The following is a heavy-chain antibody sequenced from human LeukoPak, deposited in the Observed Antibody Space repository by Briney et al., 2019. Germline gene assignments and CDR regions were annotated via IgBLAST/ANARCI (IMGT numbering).Heavy chain of an antibody. CDR1: GGSISNYY. CDR2: IHYSGST. D-gene: IGHD4-17*01. J-gene: IGHJ4*02. Sequence: SETLSLTCTVSGGSISNYYWSWIRQPPGKGLEWIGYIHYSGSTNYNPPLKSRVTISVDTSKNQFSLRLSSVTAADTAVYYCARVPTVTTYYLDYWGQGTLVTVSS. CDR3: ARVPTVTTYYLDY. V-gene: IGHV4-59*01.